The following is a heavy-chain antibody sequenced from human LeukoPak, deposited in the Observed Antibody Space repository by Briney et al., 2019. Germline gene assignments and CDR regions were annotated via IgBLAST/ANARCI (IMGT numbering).Heavy chain of an antibody. D-gene: IGHD3-22*01. CDR1: GYTFTSYG. Sequence: ASVKVSCKASGYTFTSYGISWVRQAPGQGLEWMGWISAYNGNTNNAQKLQGRVTMTTDTSTSTAYMELRSLRPDDTAVYYCARGASYYYDSSGYTYWGQGTLVTVSS. V-gene: IGHV1-18*01. CDR2: ISAYNGNT. J-gene: IGHJ4*02. CDR3: ARGASYYYDSSGYTY.